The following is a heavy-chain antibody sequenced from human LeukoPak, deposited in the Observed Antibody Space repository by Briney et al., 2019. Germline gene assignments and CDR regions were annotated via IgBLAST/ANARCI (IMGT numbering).Heavy chain of an antibody. Sequence: PGGTLRLSCAASGFTFSSFGMSWVRQAPGKGLEWVSAISSTGGTAYYADSVKGRFTISRDNSKNTLYLQMNSLRAEDTAVYYCAKVAEGAVGYGYGYYYYYYYMDVWGKGTTVTISS. V-gene: IGHV3-23*01. CDR1: GFTFSSFG. D-gene: IGHD5-18*01. CDR3: AKVAEGAVGYGYGYYYYYYYMDV. CDR2: ISSTGGTA. J-gene: IGHJ6*03.